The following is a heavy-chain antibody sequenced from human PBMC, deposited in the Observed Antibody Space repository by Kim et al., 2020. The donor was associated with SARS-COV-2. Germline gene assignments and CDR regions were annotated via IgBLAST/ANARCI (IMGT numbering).Heavy chain of an antibody. CDR2: SI. Sequence: SIYYASTVKGRFVNSRDNAKNSWALQMNSLRGENTAVYYCARGGKPNSFDCWGQGTLVTVSA. J-gene: IGHJ4*02. V-gene: IGHV3-48*01. CDR3: ARGGKPNSFDC.